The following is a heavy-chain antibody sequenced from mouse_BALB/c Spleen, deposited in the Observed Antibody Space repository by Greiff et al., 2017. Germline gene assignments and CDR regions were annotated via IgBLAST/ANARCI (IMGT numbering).Heavy chain of an antibody. CDR3: ARRGFYGSDFDY. CDR1: GFTFSSFG. V-gene: IGHV5-17*02. CDR2: ISSGSSTI. Sequence: EVKVVESGGGLVKPGGSLKLSCAASGFTFSSFGMHWVRQAPEKGLEWVAYISSGSSTIDYADTVKGRFTISRDNPKNTLFLQMTSLSSEDTAMYYCARRGFYGSDFDYWGQGTTLTVSS. D-gene: IGHD1-1*01. J-gene: IGHJ2*01.